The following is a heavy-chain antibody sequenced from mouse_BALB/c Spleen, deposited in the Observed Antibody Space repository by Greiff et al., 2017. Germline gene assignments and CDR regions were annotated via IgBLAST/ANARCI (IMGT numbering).Heavy chain of an antibody. CDR2: ILPGSGST. V-gene: IGHV1-9*01. Sequence: VKLVESGAELMKPGASVKISCKATGYTFSSYWIEWVKQRPGHGLEWIGEILPGSGSTNYNEKFKGKATFTADTSSNTAYMQLSSLTSEDSAVYYCARPSFRYYFDDWGQGTTLTVSS. CDR3: ARPSFRYYFDD. J-gene: IGHJ2*01. CDR1: GYTFSSYW.